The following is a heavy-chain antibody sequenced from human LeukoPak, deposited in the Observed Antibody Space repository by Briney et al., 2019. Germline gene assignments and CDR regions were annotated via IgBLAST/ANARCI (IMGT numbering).Heavy chain of an antibody. CDR1: GYTFTGYG. V-gene: IGHV1-18*01. CDR3: ARDLEDIVVVPAAIGADY. CDR2: ISAYNGNT. J-gene: IGHJ4*02. Sequence: GASVKVSCKASGYTFTGYGISWVRQAPGQGLEWMGWISAYNGNTNYAQKLQGRVTMTTDTSTSTAYMELRSLRSDDTAVYYCARDLEDIVVVPAAIGADYWGQGTLVTVSS. D-gene: IGHD2-2*01.